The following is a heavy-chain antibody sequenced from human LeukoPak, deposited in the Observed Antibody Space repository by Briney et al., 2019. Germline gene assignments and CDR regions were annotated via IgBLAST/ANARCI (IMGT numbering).Heavy chain of an antibody. J-gene: IGHJ5*02. CDR1: GYTLTELS. Sequence: ASGKVSCKVSGYTLTELSIHWVRQAPGKGLEWMGGFDPEDGETTYAQKFQGRVTMTEDTSTDTAYMELSSLRSEDTAVYYCATRGDYGDYESGNWFDPWGQGTLVTVSS. V-gene: IGHV1-24*01. D-gene: IGHD4-17*01. CDR3: ATRGDYGDYESGNWFDP. CDR2: FDPEDGET.